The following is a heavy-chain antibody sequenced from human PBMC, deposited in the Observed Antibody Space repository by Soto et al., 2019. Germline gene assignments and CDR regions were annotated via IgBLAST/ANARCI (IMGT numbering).Heavy chain of an antibody. V-gene: IGHV3-21*01. CDR3: ARDRCYDYVWGSSCPIDY. CDR2: ISSSSSYI. Sequence: PGGSLRLSCAASGFTFSSYSMNWVRQAPGKGLEWVSSISSSSSYIYYADSVKGRFTISRDNAKNSLYLQMNSLRAEDTAVYYCARDRCYDYVWGSSCPIDYWGQGTLVTVSS. CDR1: GFTFSSYS. J-gene: IGHJ4*02. D-gene: IGHD3-16*01.